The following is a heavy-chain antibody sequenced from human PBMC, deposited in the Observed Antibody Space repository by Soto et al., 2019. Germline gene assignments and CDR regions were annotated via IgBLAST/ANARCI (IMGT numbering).Heavy chain of an antibody. CDR1: GFTFSDYY. CDR2: ISSSSSYT. J-gene: IGHJ6*02. CDR3: ATYSSSLGMDV. Sequence: KSGGSLRLSCAASGFTFSDYYMSWIRQAPGKGLEWVSYISSSSSYTNYADSVKGRFTISRDNAKNSLYLQMNSLRAEDTAVYYCATYSSSLGMDVWGQGTTVTVSS. D-gene: IGHD6-6*01. V-gene: IGHV3-11*06.